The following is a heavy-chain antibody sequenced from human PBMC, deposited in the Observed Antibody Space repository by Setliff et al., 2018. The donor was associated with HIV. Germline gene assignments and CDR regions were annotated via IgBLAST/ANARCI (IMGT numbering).Heavy chain of an antibody. J-gene: IGHJ3*02. D-gene: IGHD3-3*01. CDR3: ARPLTTSYNFWGDAFAI. Sequence: PSETLSLTCTVTGYSISSDYCWGWIRQSPGKGPEWIGSFYETGYTYYNPSLRSRVTISEDTSKNQFSLKLTSVTAADTAVYFCARPLTTSYNFWGDAFAIWGPGKMVTVSS. CDR2: FYETGYT. V-gene: IGHV4-38-2*02. CDR1: GYSISSDYC.